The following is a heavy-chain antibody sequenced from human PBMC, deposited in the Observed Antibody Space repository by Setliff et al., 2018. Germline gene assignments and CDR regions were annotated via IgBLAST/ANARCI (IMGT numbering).Heavy chain of an antibody. CDR1: GFTFDDYA. CDR2: ISWNSGSI. CDR3: GPGGKGLLEN. J-gene: IGHJ4*02. V-gene: IGHV3-9*01. D-gene: IGHD3-10*01. Sequence: SLKIFCAASGFTFDDYAMHWVRQAPGKGLEWVSGISWNSGSIGYADSVKGRFTISRDNAKNSLYLQMNSLRAEETAVYYCGPGGKGLLENWGQGTLVTVSS.